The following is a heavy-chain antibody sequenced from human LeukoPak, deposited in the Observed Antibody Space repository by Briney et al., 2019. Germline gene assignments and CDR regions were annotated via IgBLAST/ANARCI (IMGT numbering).Heavy chain of an antibody. J-gene: IGHJ4*02. CDR1: GGTFSSYA. Sequence: ASVKVSCKASGGTFSSYAISWVRQAPGQGLEWMGRIIPILGIANYAQKFQGRVTITADKSTSTAYMELSSLRSEDTAVYYCARDAGDSYGRILRYWGQGTLVTVSS. V-gene: IGHV1-69*04. CDR3: ARDAGDSYGRILRY. CDR2: IIPILGIA. D-gene: IGHD5-18*01.